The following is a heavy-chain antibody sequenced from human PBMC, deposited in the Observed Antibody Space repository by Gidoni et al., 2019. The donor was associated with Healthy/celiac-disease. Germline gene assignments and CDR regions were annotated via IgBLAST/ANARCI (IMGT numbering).Heavy chain of an antibody. Sequence: QVQLVQSGAAVKKPGASVKVSCKASGYTFTSYYVHWVRQAPGQGLEWTGIINPSGGSTSYGQKFQGRVTMTRDTSTSTVYMELSSLRSEDTAVYYCARKRDGYNYNFYYYYGRDVWGQGTTVTVSS. CDR3: ARKRDGYNYNFYYYYGRDV. J-gene: IGHJ6*02. CDR1: GYTFTSYY. V-gene: IGHV1-46*01. D-gene: IGHD5-12*01. CDR2: INPSGGST.